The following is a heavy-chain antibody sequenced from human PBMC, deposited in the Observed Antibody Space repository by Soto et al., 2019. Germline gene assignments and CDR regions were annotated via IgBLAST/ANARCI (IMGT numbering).Heavy chain of an antibody. D-gene: IGHD3-16*01. CDR2: IYYSGYT. CDR1: GGSISSSSYY. CDR3: ARHNGPLYVGYYYDMDV. V-gene: IGHV4-39*01. J-gene: IGHJ6*02. Sequence: QLQLQESGPGLVKPSETLSLTCTVSGGSISSSSYYWGWIRQPPGKGLEWIGSIYYSGYTYYNPSLKSRVTISVETSKNQFSLKPSSVTAADTAVYYCARHNGPLYVGYYYDMDVWGQGTTVTVSS.